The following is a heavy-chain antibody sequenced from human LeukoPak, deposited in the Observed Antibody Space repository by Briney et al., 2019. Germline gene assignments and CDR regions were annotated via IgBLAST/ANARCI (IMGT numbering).Heavy chain of an antibody. CDR1: GFTFSSYG. Sequence: GGSLRLSCAASGFTFSSYGMHWVRQAPGKGLEWVAFIRSDGSNKYYADSVKGRFTISRDNSKNTLYLQMNSLRAEDTAVYYCAKENYYDSSGYFDYWGQGTLVTVSS. V-gene: IGHV3-30*02. D-gene: IGHD3-22*01. CDR3: AKENYYDSSGYFDY. CDR2: IRSDGSNK. J-gene: IGHJ4*02.